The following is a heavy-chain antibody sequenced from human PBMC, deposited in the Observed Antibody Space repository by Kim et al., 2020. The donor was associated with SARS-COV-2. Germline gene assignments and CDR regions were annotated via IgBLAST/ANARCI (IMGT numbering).Heavy chain of an antibody. J-gene: IGHJ6*02. Sequence: RFTISRENSKNALYLQMNSLRAEDTAVYYCARDSAGSGSYPSYYYYGMDVWGQGTTVTVSS. V-gene: IGHV3-30*07. CDR3: ARDSAGSGSYPSYYYYGMDV. D-gene: IGHD3-10*01.